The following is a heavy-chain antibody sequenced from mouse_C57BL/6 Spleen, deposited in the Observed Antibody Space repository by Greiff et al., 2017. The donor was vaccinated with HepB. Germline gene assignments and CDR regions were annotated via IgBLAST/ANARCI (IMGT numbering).Heavy chain of an antibody. V-gene: IGHV5-4*01. CDR3: ARDDDYYYFDY. Sequence: EVQGVESGGGLVKPGGSLKLSCAASGFTFSSYAMSWVRQTPEKRLEWVATISDGGSYTYYPDNVKGRFTISRDNAKNNLYLQMSHLKSEDTAMYYCARDDDYYYFDYWGQGTTLTVSS. CDR1: GFTFSSYA. D-gene: IGHD1-1*01. J-gene: IGHJ2*01. CDR2: ISDGGSYT.